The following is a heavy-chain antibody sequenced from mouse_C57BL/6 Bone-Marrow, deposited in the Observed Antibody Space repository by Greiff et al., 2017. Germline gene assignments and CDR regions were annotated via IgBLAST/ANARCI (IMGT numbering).Heavy chain of an antibody. CDR2: IWCDDAK. J-gene: IGHJ3*01. V-gene: IGHV8-8*01. D-gene: IGHD1-3*01. CDR3: ARIAKRRGFAY. CDR1: GFSLSTFGMG. Sequence: QVTLKVSGPGILQPSQTLSLTCSFSGFSLSTFGMGVGWIRPPSGKGLVWLAHIWCDDAKYYNPVLKSRLTISKDTSKNQVFLMIAIVYTAGTAADYCARIAKRRGFAYWGQGTLVTVSA.